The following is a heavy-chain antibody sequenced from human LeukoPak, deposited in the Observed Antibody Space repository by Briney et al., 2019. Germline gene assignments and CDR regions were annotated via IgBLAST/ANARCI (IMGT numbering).Heavy chain of an antibody. V-gene: IGHV1-46*01. CDR3: ARDNSVEDTAWWFDP. D-gene: IGHD4-23*01. J-gene: IGHJ5*02. CDR1: GYTFTSYY. CDR2: INPSGGST. Sequence: GASVKVSCKASGYTFTSYYMHWVRQAPGQGLEWMGIINPSGGSTSYAQKFQGRVTITRDMTTSKEYMELSSLRSEDTAVYYCARDNSVEDTAWWFDPWGQGTLVTVSS.